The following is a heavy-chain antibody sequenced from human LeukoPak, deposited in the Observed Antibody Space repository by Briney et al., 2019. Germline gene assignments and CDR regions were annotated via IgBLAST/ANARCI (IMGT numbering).Heavy chain of an antibody. Sequence: PGGSLRLSCGASGFTFSNYGMLWVRQAPGKGLEWVAFIRYDGNNKLYADSMKGRFTISRDNAKNSLYLQMNSLRAEDTAVYYCAELGITMIGGVWGKGATVTISS. J-gene: IGHJ6*04. CDR3: AELGITMIGGV. D-gene: IGHD3-10*02. CDR1: GFTFSNYG. CDR2: IRYDGNNK. V-gene: IGHV3-30*02.